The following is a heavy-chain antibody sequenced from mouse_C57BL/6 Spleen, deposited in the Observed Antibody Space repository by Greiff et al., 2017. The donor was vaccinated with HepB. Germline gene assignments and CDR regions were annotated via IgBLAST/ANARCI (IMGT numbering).Heavy chain of an antibody. D-gene: IGHD1-1*01. Sequence: EVQLQQSGPELVKPGASVKISCKASGYTLTDYYMNWVKQSHGKSLEWIGDINPNNGGTNYNQKFKGKATLTVDLSSSTADMELRSPTSEDSAVYYCARSPVVDLYYFDYWSQGTTLTVSS. CDR2: INPNNGGT. CDR1: GYTLTDYY. J-gene: IGHJ2*01. CDR3: ARSPVVDLYYFDY. V-gene: IGHV1-26*01.